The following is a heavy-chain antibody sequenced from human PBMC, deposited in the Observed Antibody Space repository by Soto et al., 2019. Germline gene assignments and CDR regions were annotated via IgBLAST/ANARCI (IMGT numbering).Heavy chain of an antibody. J-gene: IGHJ5*02. D-gene: IGHD2-21*01. Sequence: ASVKVSCKASGYTFTSYGISWVRQAPGQGLEWMGWISAYNGNTNYAQKLQGRVTMTTDTSKSTAYMELRSLRSDDTAVYYCASCIRSDCGGVLTPSNWFDPWGQGTLVTVSS. CDR1: GYTFTSYG. CDR3: ASCIRSDCGGVLTPSNWFDP. CDR2: ISAYNGNT. V-gene: IGHV1-18*01.